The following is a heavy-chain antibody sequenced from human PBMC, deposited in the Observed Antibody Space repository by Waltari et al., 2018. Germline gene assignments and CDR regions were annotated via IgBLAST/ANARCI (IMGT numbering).Heavy chain of an antibody. Sequence: EVQLLESGGGLVQPGGSLRLSCAASGFTFSSSAMSWVRQASGKGLDWVSLIGGSGGNTYDADSVKGRFTISRDNSKNTLYLQMNSLRVDDTAVYYCVIRSRAADGKGYFDYWGQGTQVTVSS. J-gene: IGHJ4*02. CDR2: IGGSGGNT. CDR1: GFTFSSSA. V-gene: IGHV3-23*01. CDR3: VIRSRAADGKGYFDY. D-gene: IGHD6-13*01.